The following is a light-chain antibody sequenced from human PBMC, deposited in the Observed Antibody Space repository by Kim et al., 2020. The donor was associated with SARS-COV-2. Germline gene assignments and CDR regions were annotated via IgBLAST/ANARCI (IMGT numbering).Light chain of an antibody. CDR2: DSS. Sequence: DIVLTQSPGTLSLSPGERATLSCRASQSVSSNNLAWYQHRRGEAPRLLITDSSRRATGTPDMFSGSGSGTYFTLTINRLEPDDFAVYYRQQYGGSPQTFGQGTKVDIK. CDR1: QSVSSNN. CDR3: QQYGGSPQT. J-gene: IGKJ1*01. V-gene: IGKV3-20*01.